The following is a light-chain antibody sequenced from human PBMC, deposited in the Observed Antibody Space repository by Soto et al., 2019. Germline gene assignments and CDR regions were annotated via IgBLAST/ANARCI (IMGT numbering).Light chain of an antibody. V-gene: IGLV1-51*02. CDR3: GTWDSSLSGGV. Sequence: QSVLTQPPSVSAAPGQTVTISCSGSSSNIGNNYVSWYQQLPGIAPKLLIYENNIRPSGIPDRFSGSKSGTSATLGITGLQTGDEADYYCGTWDSSLSGGVFGGGTKLTVL. CDR2: ENN. J-gene: IGLJ2*01. CDR1: SSNIGNNY.